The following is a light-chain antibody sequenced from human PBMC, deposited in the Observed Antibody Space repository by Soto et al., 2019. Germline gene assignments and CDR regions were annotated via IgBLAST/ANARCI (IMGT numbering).Light chain of an antibody. J-gene: IGKJ4*01. CDR1: QSVSSN. V-gene: IGKV3-15*01. CDR3: QQYNTRPRLT. Sequence: EIVMTQSPATLSVSPGERATLSCRASQSVSSNLAWYQQKPGQAPRLLIYGASTRATGIPARFSGSGSGTEFTLTISSLQSEDFAVYYCQQYNTRPRLTFGGGTKVEIK. CDR2: GAS.